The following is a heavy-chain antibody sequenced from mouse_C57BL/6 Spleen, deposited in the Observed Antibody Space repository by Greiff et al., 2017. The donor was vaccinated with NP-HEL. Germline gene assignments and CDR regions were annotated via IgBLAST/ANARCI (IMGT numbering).Heavy chain of an antibody. V-gene: IGHV1-69*01. CDR1: GYTFTSYW. CDR3: ARTFYYASSSSYWYFDS. CDR2: IDPSDSYT. Sequence: QVQLQQPGAELVMPGASVKLSCKASGYTFTSYWMHWVKQRPGQGLEWIGEIDPSDSYTNYNQKFKGQSTLTVAKSSSTAYMQLSSLTAEDSAVYCCARTFYYASSSSYWYFDSWGRGATMTVSS. D-gene: IGHD1-1*01. J-gene: IGHJ1*03.